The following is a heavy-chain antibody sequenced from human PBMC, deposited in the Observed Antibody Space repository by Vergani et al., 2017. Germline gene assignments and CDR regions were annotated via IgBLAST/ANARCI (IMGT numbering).Heavy chain of an antibody. CDR3: AKDRYYDILTGPYYFDY. CDR2: ISYDGSNK. D-gene: IGHD3-9*01. CDR1: GFTFSSYG. Sequence: QVQLVESGGGVVQPGRSLRLSCAASGFTFSSYGMHWVRQAPGKGLEWVAVISYDGSNKYYADSVKGRFTISGDNSKNTLYLQMNSLRAEDTAVYYCAKDRYYDILTGPYYFDYWGQGTLVTVSS. V-gene: IGHV3-30*18. J-gene: IGHJ4*02.